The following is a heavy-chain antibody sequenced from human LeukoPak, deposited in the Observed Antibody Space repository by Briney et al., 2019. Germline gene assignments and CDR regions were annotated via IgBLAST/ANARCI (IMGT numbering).Heavy chain of an antibody. CDR3: MRGRLEGAIDG. J-gene: IGHJ4*02. CDR1: VYTLTSFG. D-gene: IGHD1-26*01. CDR2: ISTYNDKT. V-gene: IGHV1-18*01. Sequence: GRSVNVSCKASVYTLTSFGISWVRQAAGHGLEWMGWISTYNDKTNYAQNFQGKVGMTTDTTTSTTYIELRSLISADKTVYDCMRGRLEGAIDGWGQGTLVTVS.